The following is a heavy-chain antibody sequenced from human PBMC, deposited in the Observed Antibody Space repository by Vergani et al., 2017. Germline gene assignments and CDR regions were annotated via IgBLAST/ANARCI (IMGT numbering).Heavy chain of an antibody. CDR3: ARAKYGEGSGTPWGSLDV. Sequence: QVQLVESGGGVVQPGRSLRLSCAASGFTFSSYAMHWVRQAPGKGLEWVAVISYDGSNKYYADSVKGRFTISRDNSKNTLYLQMNSLRAEDTAVYYCARAKYGEGSGTPWGSLDVWGKGTTVTVSS. CDR2: ISYDGSNK. D-gene: IGHD3-10*01. V-gene: IGHV3-30-3*01. J-gene: IGHJ6*04. CDR1: GFTFSSYA.